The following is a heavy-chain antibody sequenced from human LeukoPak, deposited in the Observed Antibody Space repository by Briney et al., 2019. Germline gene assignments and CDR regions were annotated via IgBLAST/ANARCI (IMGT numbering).Heavy chain of an antibody. V-gene: IGHV5-51*01. CDR2: IYPGDPDT. J-gene: IGHJ4*02. Sequence: GESLKISCKGSGYSFTSYWIGWVRHMPGEGLEWMGIIYPGDPDTRYSPSFQGKVTISADKSISTAYLQWSSLKASDTAMYYCATIAAAGGHYWGQGILVTVSS. CDR1: GYSFTSYW. D-gene: IGHD6-13*01. CDR3: ATIAAAGGHY.